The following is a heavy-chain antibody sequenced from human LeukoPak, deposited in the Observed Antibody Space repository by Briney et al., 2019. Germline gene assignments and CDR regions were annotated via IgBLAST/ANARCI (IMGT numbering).Heavy chain of an antibody. CDR3: ARIDRDFYYMDV. CDR2: IISSGGTI. J-gene: IGHJ6*03. D-gene: IGHD3-22*01. CDR1: GFSFSTRE. Sequence: GGSLRLSCEASGFSFSTREMNWVRQAPGKGPEWVSYIISSGGTIYYADSVQGRFTTSRDNAKNLLFLQMNSLRPEDTGVYYCARIDRDFYYMDVWGKGTTVTVSS. V-gene: IGHV3-48*03.